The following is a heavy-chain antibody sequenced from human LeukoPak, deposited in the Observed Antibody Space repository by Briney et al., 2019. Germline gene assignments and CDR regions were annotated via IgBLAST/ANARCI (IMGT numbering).Heavy chain of an antibody. D-gene: IGHD6-13*01. Sequence: ASVKVSCKASGGTFSSYAISWVRQASGQGLEWMGGIIPIFGTANYAQKFQGRVTITADESTSTAYMELSSLRSEDTAVYYCARSDSSSWYGQYYFDYWGQGTLVTVSS. V-gene: IGHV1-69*01. CDR1: GGTFSSYA. CDR3: ARSDSSSWYGQYYFDY. J-gene: IGHJ4*02. CDR2: IIPIFGTA.